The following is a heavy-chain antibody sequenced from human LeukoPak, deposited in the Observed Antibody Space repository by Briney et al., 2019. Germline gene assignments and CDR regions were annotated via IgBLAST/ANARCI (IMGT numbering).Heavy chain of an antibody. J-gene: IGHJ4*02. D-gene: IGHD3-22*01. Sequence: ASVKVSCKASGYTFTSYGISWVRQAPGQGLEWMGWISAYNGNTNYAQKLQGRVTMTTDTSTSTAYMELRSLRSDDPAVYYCARGRDSSGYYYDAAGYWGQGTLVTVSS. CDR2: ISAYNGNT. V-gene: IGHV1-18*01. CDR3: ARGRDSSGYYYDAAGY. CDR1: GYTFTSYG.